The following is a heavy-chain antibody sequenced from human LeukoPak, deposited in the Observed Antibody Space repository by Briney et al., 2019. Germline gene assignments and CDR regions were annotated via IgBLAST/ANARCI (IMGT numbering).Heavy chain of an antibody. CDR1: GYTFTGYY. V-gene: IGHV1-46*01. Sequence: ASVKVSCKASGYTFTGYYMHWVRQAPGQGLEWMGITTPSGGSTTYAQNFQGRLTMTRDTSTSTVYMEMSSLTSEDTAVYYCARVVGGYNYAPNIDYWGQGTLVTVSS. D-gene: IGHD5-18*01. CDR2: TTPSGGST. CDR3: ARVVGGYNYAPNIDY. J-gene: IGHJ4*02.